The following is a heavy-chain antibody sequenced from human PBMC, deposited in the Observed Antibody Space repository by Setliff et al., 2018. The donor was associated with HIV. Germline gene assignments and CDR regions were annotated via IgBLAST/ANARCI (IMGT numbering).Heavy chain of an antibody. Sequence: SETLSLTCTVSGGSISSSSYYWGWIRQPPGKGLEWIGSIYYSGSTYYNPSLKSRVTISVDTSKNQFSLKLSSVTAADTAVYYCARDWVRGLHENYYYGMDVWGQGTTVTVSS. CDR1: GGSISSSSYY. D-gene: IGHD4-4*01. V-gene: IGHV4-39*07. J-gene: IGHJ6*02. CDR3: ARDWVRGLHENYYYGMDV. CDR2: IYYSGST.